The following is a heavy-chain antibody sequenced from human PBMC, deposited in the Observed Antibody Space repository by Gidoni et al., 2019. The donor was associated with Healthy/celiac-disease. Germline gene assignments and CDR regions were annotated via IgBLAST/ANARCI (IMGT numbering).Heavy chain of an antibody. CDR2: ISRSGGST. Sequence: EVQLLESGGGLVQPGGSLRLSCAASGCTFSSYAMSWVRQAPGKGLEWVSVISRSGGSTYYADSVKGRFTISRDNSKNTLYLQMNSLRAEDTAVYYCAKHIVVVVAAPVLDYWGQGTLVTVSS. V-gene: IGHV3-23*01. CDR3: AKHIVVVVAAPVLDY. CDR1: GCTFSSYA. J-gene: IGHJ4*02. D-gene: IGHD2-15*01.